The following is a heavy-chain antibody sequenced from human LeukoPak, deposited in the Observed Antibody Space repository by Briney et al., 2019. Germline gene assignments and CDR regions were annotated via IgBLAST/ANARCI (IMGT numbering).Heavy chain of an antibody. CDR2: TYYSGST. V-gene: IGHV4-59*08. J-gene: IGHJ2*01. CDR1: GGSISIYY. Sequence: PESLSLTCTVSGGSISIYYWSWGRPRPEGGRAWIGYTYYSGSTNYNPSLKSRSTISVDTSKNQFSLKLSSVTAADTAVYYCARHGPNWYFDLWGRGTLVTVSS. CDR3: ARHGPNWYFDL.